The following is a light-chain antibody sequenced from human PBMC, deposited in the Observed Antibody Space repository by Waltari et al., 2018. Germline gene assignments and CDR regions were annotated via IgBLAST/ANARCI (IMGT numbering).Light chain of an antibody. CDR3: MQALQTPPT. V-gene: IGKV2-28*01. Sequence: EIVMTQSPLSLLVTPGEPASISCRSSQSPLHSNGYNYLDWYLQKLGPSPQLLIYLGSNRASGVPDRFSGSGSGTDFTLKISRVEAEDVGVYYCMQALQTPPTFGQGTKVEIK. CDR1: QSPLHSNGYNY. J-gene: IGKJ1*01. CDR2: LGS.